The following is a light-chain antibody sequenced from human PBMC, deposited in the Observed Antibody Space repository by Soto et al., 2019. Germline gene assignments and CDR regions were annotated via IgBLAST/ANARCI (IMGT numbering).Light chain of an antibody. CDR3: QQLLSYPLT. Sequence: EVVMTQSPATLSVSPGEGVTLSCRASQGIGDTLAWYQHKPGQTPRLLIYDTSTRATGVPARFRGSRSGPEFTLTISNLQPDDSATYFCQQLLSYPLTFGGGTKVDIK. J-gene: IGKJ4*01. CDR2: DTS. CDR1: QGIGDT. V-gene: IGKV3-15*01.